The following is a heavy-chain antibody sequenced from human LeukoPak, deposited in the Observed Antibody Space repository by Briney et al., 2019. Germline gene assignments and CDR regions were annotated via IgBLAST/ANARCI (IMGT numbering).Heavy chain of an antibody. V-gene: IGHV4-39*07. CDR1: GGSISSSSYY. D-gene: IGHD2-21*01. CDR2: INHSGST. J-gene: IGHJ6*03. Sequence: SETLSLTCTVSGGSISSSSYYWSWIRQPPGKGLEWIGEINHSGSTNYNPSLKSRVTISVDTSKNQFSLKLSSVTAADTAVYYCARAGPWWWTYYYMDVWGKGTTVTVSS. CDR3: ARAGPWWWTYYYMDV.